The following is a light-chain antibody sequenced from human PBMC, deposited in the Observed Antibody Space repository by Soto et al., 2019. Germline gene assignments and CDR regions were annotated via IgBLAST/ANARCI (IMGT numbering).Light chain of an antibody. CDR1: SSDVGGYNY. V-gene: IGLV2-14*01. J-gene: IGLJ1*01. Sequence: QSVLTQPASVSGSPGQSITISCTGTSSDVGGYNYVSWYQQHPGKAPKLMISEVSHRPSGVSNRFSGSKSGNTASLTISGLQAEDEADYYCSSYTTSGTYVFGAGTKVTV. CDR2: EVS. CDR3: SSYTTSGTYV.